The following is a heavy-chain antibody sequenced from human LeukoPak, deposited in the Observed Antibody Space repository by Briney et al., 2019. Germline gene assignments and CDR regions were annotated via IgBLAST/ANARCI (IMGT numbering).Heavy chain of an antibody. V-gene: IGHV3-23*01. D-gene: IGHD2-15*01. Sequence: GGSLRLSCAASGFTFSSYAMSWVRQAPGKGLEWVSAISGSGGSTYYADSVKGRSTISRDNSKNTLYLQMNSLRAEDTAVYYCAKGGDCSGGSCWGQGTLVTVSS. CDR3: AKGGDCSGGSC. J-gene: IGHJ4*02. CDR2: ISGSGGST. CDR1: GFTFSSYA.